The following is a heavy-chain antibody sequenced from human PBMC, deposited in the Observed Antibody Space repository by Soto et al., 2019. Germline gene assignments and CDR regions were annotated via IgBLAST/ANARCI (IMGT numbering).Heavy chain of an antibody. CDR1: GFSFSTYA. V-gene: IGHV3-30-3*01. J-gene: IGHJ4*02. D-gene: IGHD6-13*01. CDR3: ASGGIAGH. Sequence: PGGSLRLSCVASGFSFSTYAMHWVRQAPGKGLEWVAFMSSDGSNKYYADSVKGRFTISRDNAKNTLYLQMNSLRADDTAVYYCASGGIAGHWGQGTLVTVSS. CDR2: MSSDGSNK.